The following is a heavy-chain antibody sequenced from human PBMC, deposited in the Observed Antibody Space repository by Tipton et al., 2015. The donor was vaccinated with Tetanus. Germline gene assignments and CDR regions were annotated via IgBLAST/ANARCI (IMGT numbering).Heavy chain of an antibody. D-gene: IGHD6-19*01. CDR3: ARRAYSSGWAVGY. CDR1: GFTFSSYS. V-gene: IGHV3-48*02. Sequence: SLRLSCAASGFTFSSYSMNWVRQAPGKGLEWVSYISSSSSTIYYADSVKGRFTISRDNAKNSLYLQMNSLRDEDTAVYYCARRAYSSGWAVGYWAQGTLVTVSS. CDR2: ISSSSSTI. J-gene: IGHJ4*02.